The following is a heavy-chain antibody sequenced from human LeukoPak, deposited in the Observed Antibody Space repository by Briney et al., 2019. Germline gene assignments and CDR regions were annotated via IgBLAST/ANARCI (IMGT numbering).Heavy chain of an antibody. CDR3: AKRDSAGSGTGKYYFDY. CDR1: GFTFSGFG. V-gene: IGHV3-30*02. Sequence: PGGSLRLSCAASGFTFSGFGMHWVRQAPGKGLEWVVFIQYNGNNKYYANSVKGRFTLSRDNSENTLYLQMNSLIAEDTAIYYCAKRDSAGSGTGKYYFDYWGQGTLVTVSS. CDR2: IQYNGNNK. J-gene: IGHJ4*02. D-gene: IGHD6-13*01.